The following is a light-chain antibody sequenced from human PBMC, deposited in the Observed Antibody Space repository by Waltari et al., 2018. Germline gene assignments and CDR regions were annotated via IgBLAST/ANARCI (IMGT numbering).Light chain of an antibody. J-gene: IGKJ1*01. CDR1: QDIGND. CDR2: AAA. Sequence: IQMTQSPSSLSASVGARVIITCRASQDIGNDLAWFQQKPGKAPMLLIYAAATLQSGVPSRFSGSGSGTDFTLTVSSLQPEDFATYYCLQDFSYPLTFGQGTRVDIK. V-gene: IGKV1-6*01. CDR3: LQDFSYPLT.